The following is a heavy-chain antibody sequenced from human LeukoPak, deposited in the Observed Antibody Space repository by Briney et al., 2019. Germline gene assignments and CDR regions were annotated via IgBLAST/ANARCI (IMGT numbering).Heavy chain of an antibody. J-gene: IGHJ2*01. D-gene: IGHD2-15*01. CDR1: GGSFSGYY. CDR2: INHSGST. CDR3: ARAGGSPWYFDL. Sequence: SETLSLTCAVYGGSFSGYYWSWIRQPPGKGLEWIGEINHSGSTNYNPSLKSRVTISVDTSKNQFSLKLSSVTAADTAVYYCARAGGSPWYFDLWGRGTLVTVSS. V-gene: IGHV4-34*01.